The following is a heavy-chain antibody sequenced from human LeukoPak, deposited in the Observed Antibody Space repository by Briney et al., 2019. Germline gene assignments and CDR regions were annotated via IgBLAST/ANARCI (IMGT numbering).Heavy chain of an antibody. CDR2: INPNSGGT. Sequence: ASVKVSCKASGYTFTGYYMHWVRQAPGQGLEWMGWINPNSGGTNYAQKFQGRVTMTRDTSISTAYMELSGLRSDDTAVYYCARYPGIVPAVDNSYYYYYGMDVWGQGTTVTVSS. CDR3: ARYPGIVPAVDNSYYYYYGMDV. CDR1: GYTFTGYY. J-gene: IGHJ6*02. V-gene: IGHV1-2*02. D-gene: IGHD2-2*01.